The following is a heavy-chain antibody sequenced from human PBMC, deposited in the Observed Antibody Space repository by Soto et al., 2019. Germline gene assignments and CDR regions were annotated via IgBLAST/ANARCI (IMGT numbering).Heavy chain of an antibody. J-gene: IGHJ4*02. CDR2: IRSQAHGGTT. Sequence: GGSLRLSCTASGFTFGIYAMSWFRQAPGKGLEWVGFIRSQAHGGTTEYAASVKGRFTISRDGSTSVAYLHMNSLKTDDTAVYYCTREGDGPNDYWGQGTLVTVSS. CDR3: TREGDGPNDY. CDR1: GFTFGIYA. V-gene: IGHV3-49*01.